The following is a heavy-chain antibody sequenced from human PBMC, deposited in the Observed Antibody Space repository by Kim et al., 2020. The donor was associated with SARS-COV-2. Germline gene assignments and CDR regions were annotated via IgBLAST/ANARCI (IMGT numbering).Heavy chain of an antibody. D-gene: IGHD2-21*02. J-gene: IGHJ4*02. V-gene: IGHV3-23*01. CDR3: ANPRGGVTDF. Sequence: DPLKGRLTIPRDNSKNTLYLQMNSLRAEDTAVYYCANPRGGVTDFWGQGTLVTVSS.